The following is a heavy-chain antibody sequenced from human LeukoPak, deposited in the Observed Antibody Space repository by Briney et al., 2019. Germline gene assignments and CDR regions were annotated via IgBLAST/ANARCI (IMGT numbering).Heavy chain of an antibody. V-gene: IGHV3-7*01. D-gene: IGHD6-13*01. CDR3: TRNTVAAAGDD. J-gene: IGHJ4*02. CDR1: GFTFSSYS. CDR2: IKPDGSEK. Sequence: GSLRLSCAASGFTFSSYSMNWVRQAPGKGLEWVANIKPDGSEKSYVDSVKGRFTVSRDNAKSSLYLHMNSLRAEDTALYYCTRNTVAAAGDDWGQGTLVTVSS.